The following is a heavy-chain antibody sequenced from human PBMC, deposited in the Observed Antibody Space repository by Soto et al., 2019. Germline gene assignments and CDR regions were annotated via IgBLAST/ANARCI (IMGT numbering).Heavy chain of an antibody. Sequence: QVQLVQSGAEVKKPGASVTVSCRASSGSFISYAVSWVRQAPGQGLEWMGGIIPIYGRTDYAQKFQDRVTITADESASTVFLELSSLRADDTAVYFCARGPDSSGFYLFDNWGQGTMVTVSS. J-gene: IGHJ4*02. CDR3: ARGPDSSGFYLFDN. CDR2: IIPIYGRT. V-gene: IGHV1-69*01. D-gene: IGHD3-22*01. CDR1: SGSFISYA.